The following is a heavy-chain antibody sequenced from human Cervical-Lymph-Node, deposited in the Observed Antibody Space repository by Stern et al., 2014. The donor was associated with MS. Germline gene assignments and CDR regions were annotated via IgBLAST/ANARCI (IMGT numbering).Heavy chain of an antibody. Sequence: QVQLVQSGAEVKKPGSSVKVSCKASGGTFSSHAVRWVRQAPGQGLEWMGGIIPVYARAHYAQKFQGRVTITADQSTSTVYLELTSLTSGDTALYYCARGLAVAAIYWFDPWGQGTLVTVSS. CDR3: ARGLAVAAIYWFDP. J-gene: IGHJ5*02. V-gene: IGHV1-69*01. CDR2: IIPVYARA. CDR1: GGTFSSHA. D-gene: IGHD6-19*01.